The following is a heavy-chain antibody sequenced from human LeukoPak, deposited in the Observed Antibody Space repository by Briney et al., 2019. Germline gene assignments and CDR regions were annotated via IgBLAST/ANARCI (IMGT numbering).Heavy chain of an antibody. Sequence: ASVKISCKASRGTFNEYGISWVRQAPGQGLEWMGGFGPEDGVTIYAQKFQGRVTMTEDTSTDTAYMELSSLRSEDTAVYYCATAIVGATNYYYYYMDVWGKGATVTVSS. CDR1: RGTFNEYG. D-gene: IGHD1-26*01. V-gene: IGHV1-24*01. CDR3: ATAIVGATNYYYYYMDV. J-gene: IGHJ6*03. CDR2: FGPEDGVT.